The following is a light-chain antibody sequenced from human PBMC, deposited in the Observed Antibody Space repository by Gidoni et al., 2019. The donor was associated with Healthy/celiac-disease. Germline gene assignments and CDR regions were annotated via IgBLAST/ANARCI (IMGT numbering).Light chain of an antibody. J-gene: IGLJ1*01. CDR2: SNY. V-gene: IGLV1-44*01. CDR1: SSNIGSNT. CDR3: AAWDDSLNGPI. Sequence: QSVLTQPPSASGTPGQRVTISCSGSSSNIGSNTVNWYQQLPGTAPKLLIYSNYLRPSGVPDRFSGSKSGTSASLAISGLQSEDEADYYCAAWDDSLNGPIFGTGTKVTVL.